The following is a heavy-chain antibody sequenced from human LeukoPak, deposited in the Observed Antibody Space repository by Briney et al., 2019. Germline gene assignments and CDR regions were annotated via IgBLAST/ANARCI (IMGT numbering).Heavy chain of an antibody. D-gene: IGHD2-15*01. CDR1: GFTFSSYG. CDR2: ISYDGSNK. Sequence: GGSLRLSCAASGFTFSSYGMHWVRQAPGKGLEWVAVISYDGSNKYYADSVKGRSTISRDNSKNTLYLQMNSLRAEDTAVYYCAKDEDGGAFDIWGQGTMVTVSS. V-gene: IGHV3-30*18. CDR3: AKDEDGGAFDI. J-gene: IGHJ3*02.